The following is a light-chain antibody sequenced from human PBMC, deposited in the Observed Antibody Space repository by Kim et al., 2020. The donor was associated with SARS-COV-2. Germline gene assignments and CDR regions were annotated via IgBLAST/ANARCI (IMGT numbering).Light chain of an antibody. Sequence: KTVTISCTGSSGSITSNYVQWYQQRPGSAPTTVIYGHNQRPSGVPDRFSGSIDSSSNSASLTISGLTTEDEADDYCQSYDSTTLWVFGGGTQLTVL. CDR2: GHN. V-gene: IGLV6-57*02. CDR3: QSYDSTTLWV. CDR1: SGSITSNY. J-gene: IGLJ3*02.